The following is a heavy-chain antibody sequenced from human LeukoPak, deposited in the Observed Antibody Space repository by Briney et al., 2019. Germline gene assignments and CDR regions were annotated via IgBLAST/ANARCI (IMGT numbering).Heavy chain of an antibody. CDR3: ARDVLGETGAGGY. D-gene: IGHD3-10*01. CDR2: ISGSGNNI. V-gene: IGHV3-23*01. Sequence: PGGSLRPSCAASGFTFGSYAMSWVRQAPGKGLEWASSISGSGNNIDYADSVKGRLTISRDNSRNTLYLQMNSLRAEDTAVYYCARDVLGETGAGGYWGQGTLVTVSS. J-gene: IGHJ4*02. CDR1: GFTFGSYA.